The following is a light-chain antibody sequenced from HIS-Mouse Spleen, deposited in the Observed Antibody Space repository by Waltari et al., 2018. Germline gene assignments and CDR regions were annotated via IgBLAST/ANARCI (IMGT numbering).Light chain of an antibody. V-gene: IGLV2-23*01. CDR3: CSYAGSSTYVV. CDR2: EGS. CDR1: SSDVGSYNL. Sequence: QSALTQPASVSGSPGQSITISCTGTSSDVGSYNLVSWYQQHPGKAPKAMIYEGSKRPSVVSNRFSGSKPGKTASLTISGLQAEDEADYYCCSYAGSSTYVVFGVGTKLTVL. J-gene: IGLJ2*01.